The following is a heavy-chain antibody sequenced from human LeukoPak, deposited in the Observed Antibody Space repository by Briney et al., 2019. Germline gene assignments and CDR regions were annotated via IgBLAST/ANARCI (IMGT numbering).Heavy chain of an antibody. V-gene: IGHV4-39*01. J-gene: IGHJ4*02. CDR1: GGSITNSNYY. Sequence: PSETLSLTCTVSGGSITNSNYYWGWVRQPPGKGLEWIASIYYSGKTYYNPSLEYRVTISVDTSKNQFSLKLNSVTAADTAVYYCARVYSGSNSFDYWGQGTLVTVSS. CDR3: ARVYSGSNSFDY. D-gene: IGHD6-19*01. CDR2: IYYSGKT.